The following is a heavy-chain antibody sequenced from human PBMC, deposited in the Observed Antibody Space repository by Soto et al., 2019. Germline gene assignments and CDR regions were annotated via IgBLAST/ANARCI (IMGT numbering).Heavy chain of an antibody. Sequence: SETLSLTCTVSGGSISDYSWSWIRQPPGKGLEWIGYIYYSGSTNYNPSLNSRVTISVDTSKNQFSLKLRSVTAADTAVYHCARVGAVAEMLDYWGQGTLVTVSS. J-gene: IGHJ4*02. CDR3: ARVGAVAEMLDY. CDR1: GGSISDYS. V-gene: IGHV4-59*01. CDR2: IYYSGST. D-gene: IGHD6-19*01.